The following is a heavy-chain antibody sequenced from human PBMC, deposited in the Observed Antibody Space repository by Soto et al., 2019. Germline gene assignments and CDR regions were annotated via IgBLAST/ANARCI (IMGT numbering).Heavy chain of an antibody. CDR3: ARSHCSGGSCYDDY. V-gene: IGHV1-69*01. CDR1: GGTFSSYA. J-gene: IGHJ4*02. Sequence: QVQLVQSGAEVKKTGSSVKVSCKASGGTFSSYAISWVRQAPGQGLEWMGGIIPIFGTANYAQKFQGRVTITADESTSTAYMELSSLRSEDTAVYYCARSHCSGGSCYDDYWGQGTLVTVSS. CDR2: IIPIFGTA. D-gene: IGHD2-15*01.